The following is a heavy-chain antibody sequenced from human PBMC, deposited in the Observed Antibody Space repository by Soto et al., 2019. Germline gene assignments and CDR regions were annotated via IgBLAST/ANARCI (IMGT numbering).Heavy chain of an antibody. J-gene: IGHJ6*03. CDR2: ISGSGGST. CDR1: GFTFSSYA. D-gene: IGHD3-3*01. Sequence: GGSLRLSCAASGFTFSSYAMSWVRQAPGKGLEWVSAISGSGGSTYYADSVKGRFTISRDNSKNTLYLQMNSLRAEDTAVYYCAKEGGYELFGVVVGYYYYMDVWGKGTTVTVSS. CDR3: AKEGGYELFGVVVGYYYYMDV. V-gene: IGHV3-23*01.